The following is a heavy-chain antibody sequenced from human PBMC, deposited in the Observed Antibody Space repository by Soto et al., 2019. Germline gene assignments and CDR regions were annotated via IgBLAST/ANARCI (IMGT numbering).Heavy chain of an antibody. J-gene: IGHJ5*02. CDR2: INAGNGNT. V-gene: IGHV1-3*01. CDR3: ARDLSGFDP. CDR1: GYTFINYG. Sequence: VKVSCKTSGYTFINYGISWVRQAPGQRLEWMGWINAGNGNTKYSQKFQGRVTITRDTSANTAYMELSSLRSEDTAVYYCARDLSGFDPWGQGTLVTVSS.